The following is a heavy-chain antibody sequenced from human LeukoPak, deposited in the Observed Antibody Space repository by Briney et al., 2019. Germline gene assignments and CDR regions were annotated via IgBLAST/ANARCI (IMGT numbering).Heavy chain of an antibody. CDR3: ARCNTIFGVVIIPFLGY. V-gene: IGHV3-30-3*01. CDR2: ISYDGSNK. CDR1: GFTFSSYA. Sequence: GGSLRLSCAASGFTFSSYAMHWVRQAPGKGLEWVAVISYDGSNKYYADSVKGRFTISRDNSKNTLYLQMNSLRADDTAVYYCARCNTIFGVVIIPFLGYWGQGTLVTVSS. D-gene: IGHD3-3*01. J-gene: IGHJ4*02.